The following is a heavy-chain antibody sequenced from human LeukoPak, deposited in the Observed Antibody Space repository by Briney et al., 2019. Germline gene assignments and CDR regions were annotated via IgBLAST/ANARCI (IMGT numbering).Heavy chain of an antibody. CDR3: ATALGQQLVKH. Sequence: PSETLSLTCTVSGGSISSYYWSWIRQPPGKGLEWIGYVYYRGSTNYNPSLKSRVTISVDTSKNQFSLKLSSVTAADTAVYYCATALGQQLVKHWGPGTLVTVSS. CDR1: GGSISSYY. J-gene: IGHJ1*01. CDR2: VYYRGST. V-gene: IGHV4-59*08. D-gene: IGHD6-13*01.